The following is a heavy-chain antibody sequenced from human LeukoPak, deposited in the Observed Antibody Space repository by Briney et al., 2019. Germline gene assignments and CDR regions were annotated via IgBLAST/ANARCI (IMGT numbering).Heavy chain of an antibody. D-gene: IGHD4-17*01. CDR3: ARVRGYGDYPYDY. CDR2: INPNSGGT. Sequence: ASVKVSCKASGYTFTDYYPHWVRQAPGQGLEWMGWINPNSGGTNYAQKFQGRVTMTRDTSITTAYMELSRLRSDDTAIYYCARVRGYGDYPYDYWGQGTLVTVSS. V-gene: IGHV1-2*02. J-gene: IGHJ4*02. CDR1: GYTFTDYY.